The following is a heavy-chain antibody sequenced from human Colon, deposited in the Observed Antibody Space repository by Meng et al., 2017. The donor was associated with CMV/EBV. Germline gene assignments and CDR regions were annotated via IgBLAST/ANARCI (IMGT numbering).Heavy chain of an antibody. CDR2: INPMYGIA. V-gene: IGHV1-69*10. CDR3: ARDLTRGHNYYAMDV. Sequence: SVKVSCKASGGTFSTYATSWVRQAPGQGLEWMGGINPMYGIANYAQKFQGRVTITADKSTSTAYMELSSLRSEDTAVYYCARDLTRGHNYYAMDVWGQGTMVTVSS. J-gene: IGHJ6*02. CDR1: GGTFSTYA.